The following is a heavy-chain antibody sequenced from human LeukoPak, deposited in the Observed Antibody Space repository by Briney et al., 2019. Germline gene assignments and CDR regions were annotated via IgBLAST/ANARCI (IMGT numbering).Heavy chain of an antibody. CDR1: GGSIINSNYY. V-gene: IGHV4-39*01. J-gene: IGHJ4*02. CDR3: ARLHYDTVWGVVRSFDC. Sequence: PSETLSLTCTVSGGSIINSNYYWAWIRQPPGKGLEWIGSISYRGTTYYSPSLKSRVTISVDTSKNQFSVNLSSVTAADTAVYYCARLHYDTVWGVVRSFDCWGQGALVTVSS. D-gene: IGHD3-16*01. CDR2: ISYRGTT.